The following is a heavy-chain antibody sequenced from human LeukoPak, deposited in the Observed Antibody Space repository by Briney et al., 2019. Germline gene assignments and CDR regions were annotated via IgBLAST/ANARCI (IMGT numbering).Heavy chain of an antibody. CDR1: GFTFNTYA. Sequence: GSLRLSCISSGFTFNTYAMHWVRQAPGKWLDWVARTLRGGDITYYADSVKGRFFISRDNSRNTLYLQMNSLRVDDTAVYYCVRKGRRLTNNYDVDVLEMWGQGTMVTVSP. J-gene: IGHJ3*02. CDR2: TLRGGDIT. D-gene: IGHD4-11*01. V-gene: IGHV3-23*01. CDR3: VRKGRRLTNNYDVDVLEM.